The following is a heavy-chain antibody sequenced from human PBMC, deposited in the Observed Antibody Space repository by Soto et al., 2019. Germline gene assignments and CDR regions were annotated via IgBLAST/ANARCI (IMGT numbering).Heavy chain of an antibody. CDR2: ISGYSGIT. Sequence: QVQLVQSGAEVKKPGASVKVSCKASGYTFTSYDINWVRQAPGQGLEWMGWISGYSGITNYAPRLQDRVTMTTDTSTSRAYMELRSLRSDDTAIFYCARDDASSSRARAFDLWGQGTMVTVSS. D-gene: IGHD6-13*01. J-gene: IGHJ3*01. CDR3: ARDDASSSRARAFDL. V-gene: IGHV1-18*01. CDR1: GYTFTSYD.